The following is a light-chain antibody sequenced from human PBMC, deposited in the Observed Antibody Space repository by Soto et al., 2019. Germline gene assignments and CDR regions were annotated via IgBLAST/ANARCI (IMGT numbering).Light chain of an antibody. CDR1: SSDVGGYNY. CDR3: SSYTSATTYV. Sequence: QLVLTQPASVSGSPGQSITISCTGTSSDVGGYNYVSWYQHHPGKAPKLMIHEVSDRPSGISNRFSGSKSGNTASLTISGLQAEDEADYYCSSYTSATTYVFGTGTKLTVL. CDR2: EVS. J-gene: IGLJ1*01. V-gene: IGLV2-14*01.